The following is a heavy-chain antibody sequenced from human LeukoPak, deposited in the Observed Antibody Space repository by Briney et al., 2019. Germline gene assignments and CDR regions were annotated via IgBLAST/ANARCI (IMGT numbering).Heavy chain of an antibody. V-gene: IGHV4-39*07. CDR1: GGSISSSSYY. CDR3: ARDLQAWNYYYMDV. D-gene: IGHD5-24*01. J-gene: IGHJ6*03. Sequence: PSETMSLTCTVSGGSISSSSYYWGWIRQPPGKGLEWIGSIYYSGSTYYNPSLKSRVTISVDTSKNQFSLKLSSVTAADTAVYYCARDLQAWNYYYMDVWGKGTTVTVSS. CDR2: IYYSGST.